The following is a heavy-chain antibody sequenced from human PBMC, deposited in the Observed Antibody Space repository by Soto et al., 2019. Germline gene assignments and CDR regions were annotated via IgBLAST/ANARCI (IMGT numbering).Heavy chain of an antibody. D-gene: IGHD3-22*01. CDR1: GGSISSGGYS. CDR3: ARDFYYDSSGRPDGMDV. V-gene: IGHV4-30-2*01. J-gene: IGHJ6*02. CDR2: IYHSGST. Sequence: SETLSLTCAVSGGSISSGGYSWSWIRQPPGKGLEWIGYIYHSGSTYYNPSLKSRVTISVDRSKNQFSLKLSSVTAADTAVYYCARDFYYDSSGRPDGMDVWGQGTKVTVSS.